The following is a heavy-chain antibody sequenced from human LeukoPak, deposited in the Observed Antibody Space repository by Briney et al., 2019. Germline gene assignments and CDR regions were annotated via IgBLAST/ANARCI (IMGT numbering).Heavy chain of an antibody. CDR1: GYTFTSYG. CDR2: ISAYNGNT. V-gene: IGHV1-18*01. Sequence: ASVRVSCKASGYTFTSYGISWVRQAPGQGLEWMGWISAYNGNTNYAQKLQGRVTMTTDTSTSTAYMELRSLRSDDTAVYYCARHQGLYGTDYYYYMDVWGKGTTVTVSS. J-gene: IGHJ6*03. CDR3: ARHQGLYGTDYYYYMDV. D-gene: IGHD1-1*01.